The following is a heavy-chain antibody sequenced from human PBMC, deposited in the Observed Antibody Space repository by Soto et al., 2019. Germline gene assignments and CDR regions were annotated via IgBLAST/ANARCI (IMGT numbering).Heavy chain of an antibody. Sequence: SETLSLTCAVSGDSITSSNWWSWVRQAPGKGLEWIGEIYHSGATTYNPSLKSRATISVDPSNNHFSLKLPSVTAADSAVYFCARDLGTGTHFWGRGNLVTVSS. CDR2: IYHSGAT. CDR3: ARDLGTGTHF. V-gene: IGHV4-4*02. CDR1: GDSITSSNW. J-gene: IGHJ4*02. D-gene: IGHD1-1*01.